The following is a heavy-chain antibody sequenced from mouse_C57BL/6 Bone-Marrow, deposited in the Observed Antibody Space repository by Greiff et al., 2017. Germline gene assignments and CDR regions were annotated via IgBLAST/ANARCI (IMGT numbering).Heavy chain of an antibody. CDR3: YENFDY. CDR2: IDPSDSYT. CDR1: GYTFTSYW. D-gene: IGHD2-10*02. V-gene: IGHV1-59*01. Sequence: VQLQQPGAELVRPGTSVKLSCKASGYTFTSYWMHWVKQRPGQGLEWIGVIDPSDSYTNYNQKFKGKDTLTVDTSSSTAYMQLSSLTSEDSAVCYLYENFDYWGQGTTLTVSS. J-gene: IGHJ2*01.